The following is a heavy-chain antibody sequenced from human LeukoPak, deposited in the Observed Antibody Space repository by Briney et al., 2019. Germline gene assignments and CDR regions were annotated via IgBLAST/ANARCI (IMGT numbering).Heavy chain of an antibody. D-gene: IGHD3-22*01. CDR3: ARVYYYDSSGYYYGSHHFDY. CDR2: IYHSGST. V-gene: IGHV4-4*02. J-gene: IGHJ4*02. Sequence: SGTLSLTCAVSGGSISSSNWWSWVRQPPGKGLEWIGEIYHSGSTNYNPSLKSRVTISVDKSKNQFSLKLSSVTAADTAVYYCARVYYYDSSGYYYGSHHFDYWGQGTLVTVSS. CDR1: GGSISSSNW.